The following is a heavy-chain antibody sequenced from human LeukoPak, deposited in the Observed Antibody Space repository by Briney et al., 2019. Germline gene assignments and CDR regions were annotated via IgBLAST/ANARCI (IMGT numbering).Heavy chain of an antibody. CDR1: GFTFSSYS. D-gene: IGHD2-8*02. CDR3: ARDGVAGGSYYYYYYMDV. Sequence: PGGSLRLSCAASGFTFSSYSMNWVRQAPGKGLEWVSSISSSSSYIYYADSVKGRFTISRDNAKNSLYLQMNSLRAEDTAVYYCARDGVAGGSYYYYYYMDVWGKGTTVTVSS. CDR2: ISSSSSYI. V-gene: IGHV3-21*04. J-gene: IGHJ6*03.